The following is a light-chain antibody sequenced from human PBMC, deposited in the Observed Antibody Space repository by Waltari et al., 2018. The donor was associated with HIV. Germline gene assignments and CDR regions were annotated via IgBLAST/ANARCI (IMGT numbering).Light chain of an antibody. V-gene: IGKV1-39*01. J-gene: IGKJ3*01. CDR3: QQSYSSPLT. CDR1: QTISTY. Sequence: DIQLTQSPSSLSASVGDRVTIACRASQTISTYLNWYQQKPGQAPKLLISAASSLQSGVPSSFSGSASGTDFTLTISSLQPEDYATYYCQQSYSSPLTFGPGTKVDIK. CDR2: AAS.